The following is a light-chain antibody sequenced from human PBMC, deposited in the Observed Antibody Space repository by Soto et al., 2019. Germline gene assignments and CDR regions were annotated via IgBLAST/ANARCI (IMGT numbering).Light chain of an antibody. V-gene: IGKV3-20*01. Sequence: EIVLTQSPGTLSLSPGERATLSCRGSQSISGNYLAWYRQKPGQAPRLLIYDASSRATGIPDRFSGSGSGTDFTLTISRLEPEDFTVYYCQRYGGSPPWTFGLGTKVEIK. CDR2: DAS. CDR3: QRYGGSPPWT. CDR1: QSISGNY. J-gene: IGKJ1*01.